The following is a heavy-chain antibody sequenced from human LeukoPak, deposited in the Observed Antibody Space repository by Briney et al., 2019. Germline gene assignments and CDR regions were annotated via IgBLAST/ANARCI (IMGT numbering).Heavy chain of an antibody. CDR1: GGSFSGYY. CDR2: INHSGST. D-gene: IGHD3-10*01. V-gene: IGHV4-34*01. Sequence: SETLSLTCAVYGGSFSGYYWSWIRQPPGKGLEWIGEINHSGSTKYNPSLKSRVTISIDTSKNQFSLKLSSGTAADTAVYYCARHGYYYGSGTNFDYWGQGTLVTVSS. J-gene: IGHJ4*02. CDR3: ARHGYYYGSGTNFDY.